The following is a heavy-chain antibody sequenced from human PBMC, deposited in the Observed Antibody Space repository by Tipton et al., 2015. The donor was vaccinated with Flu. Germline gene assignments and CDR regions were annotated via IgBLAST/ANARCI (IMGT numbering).Heavy chain of an antibody. CDR3: ARGYDILTDGGGYFDY. V-gene: IGHV3-33*01. Sequence: SLRLSCAASGFTFSYFAMHWVRQAPGKGLEWVAGVWYDGTNEYYADSVKGRFTISRDNSKNTLYLQMNSLRAEDTAVYYCARGYDILTDGGGYFDYWGQGTLVTVSS. CDR2: VWYDGTNE. CDR1: GFTFSYFA. D-gene: IGHD3-9*01. J-gene: IGHJ4*02.